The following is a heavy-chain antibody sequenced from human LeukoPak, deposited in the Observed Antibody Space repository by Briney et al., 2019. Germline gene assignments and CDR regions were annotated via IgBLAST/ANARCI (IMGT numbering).Heavy chain of an antibody. J-gene: IGHJ4*02. Sequence: SETLSLTCTVSGGSISSYYWSWIRQPPGKGLEWIGYIYYSGSTNYNPSPKSRVTISVDTSKNQFSLKLSSVTAADTAVYYCARHATPVASFGYWGQGTLVTVSS. CDR1: GGSISSYY. CDR3: ARHATPVASFGY. V-gene: IGHV4-59*08. CDR2: IYYSGST.